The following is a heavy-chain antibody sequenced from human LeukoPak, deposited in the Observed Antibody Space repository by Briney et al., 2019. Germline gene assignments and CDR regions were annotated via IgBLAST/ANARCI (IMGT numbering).Heavy chain of an antibody. Sequence: GGSLRLSCAASGLTFSGYSMHWVRQAPGKGLEYVSAINGNGDNTYYANSVKGRFTISRDNSKNTLYLQMGSLSAEDMALYYCARVGQRTYDMWGQGTMVTVSS. J-gene: IGHJ3*02. V-gene: IGHV3-64*01. CDR1: GLTFSGYS. CDR2: INGNGDNT. D-gene: IGHD1/OR15-1a*01. CDR3: ARVGQRTYDM.